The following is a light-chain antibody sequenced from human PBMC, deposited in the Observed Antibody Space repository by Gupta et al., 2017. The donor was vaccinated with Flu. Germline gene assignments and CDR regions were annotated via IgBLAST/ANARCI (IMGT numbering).Light chain of an antibody. CDR1: QFLNNY. V-gene: IGKV3-11*01. J-gene: IGKJ4*01. CDR2: DVS. Sequence: EIVLTQSPATLSLSPGERATLSCRASQFLNNYLAWYQQQPGQRPRLLIYDVSNRATGIPARFSGSGSGTDFTLTISSLESEDFAGYDGPHHSVFGGGTKVEIK. CDR3: PHHSV.